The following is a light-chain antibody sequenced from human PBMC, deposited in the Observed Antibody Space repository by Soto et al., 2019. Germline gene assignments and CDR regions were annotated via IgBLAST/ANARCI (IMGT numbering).Light chain of an antibody. V-gene: IGKV1-6*01. J-gene: IGKJ1*01. CDR2: AAS. Sequence: IQMTQSPSSLSASVGDRVNVTCRASQDISRYLAWFQQVPGKAPKLLIYAASTLQTGVPSRFNGSGSGTDFTLTISSLQPEDFATYYCLQDYNFPWTFGQGTKVDIK. CDR1: QDISRY. CDR3: LQDYNFPWT.